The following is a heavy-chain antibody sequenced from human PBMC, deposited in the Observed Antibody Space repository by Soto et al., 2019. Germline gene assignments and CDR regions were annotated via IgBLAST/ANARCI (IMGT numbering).Heavy chain of an antibody. CDR2: ISGSGGST. D-gene: IGHD3-10*01. V-gene: IGHV3-23*01. Sequence: GGSLRLSCAASGFTFSSYAMSWVLQAPGKGLEWVSAISGSGGSTYYADSVKGRFTISRDNSKNTLYLQMNSLRAEGTAVYYCAKDRLDYYGSCLDYWGQGTLVTVSS. CDR3: AKDRLDYYGSCLDY. J-gene: IGHJ4*02. CDR1: GFTFSSYA.